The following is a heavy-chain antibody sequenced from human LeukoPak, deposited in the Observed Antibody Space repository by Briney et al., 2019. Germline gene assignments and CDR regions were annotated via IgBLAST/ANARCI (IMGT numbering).Heavy chain of an antibody. J-gene: IGHJ4*02. CDR2: ISGSDGST. Sequence: GGSLRLSCAASGFTFSSFAMGWVRQAPGNGLEWVSAISGSDGSTYYTDSVKGRFTISRDNSKNTLYLQMNSLRAVDTAVYYCAKDWDLDHWGQGTLVTVSS. V-gene: IGHV3-23*01. CDR3: AKDWDLDH. D-gene: IGHD1-26*01. CDR1: GFTFSSFA.